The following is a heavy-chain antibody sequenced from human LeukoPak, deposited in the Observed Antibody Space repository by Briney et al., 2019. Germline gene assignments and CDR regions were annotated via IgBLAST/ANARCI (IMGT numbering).Heavy chain of an antibody. CDR3: ARGGSRLTTAGDLDY. J-gene: IGHJ4*02. V-gene: IGHV4-39*01. D-gene: IGHD3-16*01. CDR1: GGSISSSRYY. Sequence: MPSETLSLTCTVSGGSISSSRYYWGWIRQPPGKGLEWIGSIYYSGSTYYNPSLKSRATISVDTSRNQFSLKLSSVTAADTAVYYCARGGSRLTTAGDLDYWGQGTLVTVSS. CDR2: IYYSGST.